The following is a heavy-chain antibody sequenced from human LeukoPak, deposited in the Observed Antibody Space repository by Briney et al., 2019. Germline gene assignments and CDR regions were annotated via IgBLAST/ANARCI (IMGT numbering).Heavy chain of an antibody. CDR3: ARERDYGDPRD. J-gene: IGHJ4*02. CDR1: GGTFSSYA. Sequence: SVKVSCKASGGTFSSYAISGFRQAPGQGLEWMGRIIPIFGTANYAQKFQGRVTTTTDESTSTAYMELSSLRSEDTAVYYCARERDYGDPRDWGQGTLVTVSS. V-gene: IGHV1-69*05. CDR2: IIPIFGTA. D-gene: IGHD4-17*01.